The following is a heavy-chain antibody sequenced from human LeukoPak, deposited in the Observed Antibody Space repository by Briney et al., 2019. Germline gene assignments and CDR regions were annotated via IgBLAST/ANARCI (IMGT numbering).Heavy chain of an antibody. J-gene: IGHJ3*02. CDR2: MNPNSGNT. V-gene: IGHV1-8*01. CDR3: ASTGATSGGAFDI. CDR1: GYTFASYD. Sequence: ASVKVSCKASGYTFASYDINWVRQATGQGLEWMGWMNPNSGNTGYAQKFQGRVTMTRNTSISTAYMELSSLRSEDTAVYYCASTGATSGGAFDIWGQGTMVTVSS. D-gene: IGHD1-26*01.